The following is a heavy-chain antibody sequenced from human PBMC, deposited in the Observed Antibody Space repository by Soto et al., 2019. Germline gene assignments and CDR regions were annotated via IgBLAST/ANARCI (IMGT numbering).Heavy chain of an antibody. CDR3: ARHSRTWNYRDYYYYYMDV. V-gene: IGHV4-59*01. D-gene: IGHD1-7*01. Sequence: SETLSLTCTVSGGSISSYYWSWIRQPPGKGLEWIGYIYYSGSTNYNPSLKSRVTISVDTSKNQFSLKLSSVTAADTAVYYCARHSRTWNYRDYYYYYMDVWGKGTTVTVSS. J-gene: IGHJ6*03. CDR1: GGSISSYY. CDR2: IYYSGST.